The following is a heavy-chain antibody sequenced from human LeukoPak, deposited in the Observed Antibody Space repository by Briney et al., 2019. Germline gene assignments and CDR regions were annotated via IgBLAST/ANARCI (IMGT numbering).Heavy chain of an antibody. CDR2: ITGGGRT. D-gene: IGHD3-22*01. CDR1: GFTFSDYA. CDR3: AKRGYYDSGALQAPSEY. V-gene: IGHV3-23*01. J-gene: IGHJ4*02. Sequence: GGSLRLSCAASGFTFSDYAMSWVRQAPGKGPEWVSAITGGGRTYYADSVKGRFTISRDSSKNTLYLQMNSLRAEDTAIYYCAKRGYYDSGALQAPSEYWGQGTLVNVSS.